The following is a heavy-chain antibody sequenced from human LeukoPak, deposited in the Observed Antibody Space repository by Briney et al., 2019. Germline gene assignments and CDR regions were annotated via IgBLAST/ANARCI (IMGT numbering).Heavy chain of an antibody. V-gene: IGHV3-21*01. Sequence: GGPLRLSCAASGFTFSSYSMNWVRQAPGKGLEWVSSISSSSSYIYYADSVKGRFTISRDNAKNSLYLQMNSLRAEDTAVYYCARLSWYYDFWSGYPYWGQGTLVTVSS. J-gene: IGHJ4*02. CDR2: ISSSSSYI. CDR1: GFTFSSYS. D-gene: IGHD3-3*01. CDR3: ARLSWYYDFWSGYPY.